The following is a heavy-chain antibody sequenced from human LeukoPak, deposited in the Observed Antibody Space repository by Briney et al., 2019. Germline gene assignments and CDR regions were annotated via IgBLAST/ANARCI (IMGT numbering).Heavy chain of an antibody. J-gene: IGHJ3*02. Sequence: PGGSLRLSCAASGFTFSNFALSWVRRAPGKGLEWVSAISGSGGATYYADYVKGRFAISRDNSKNTLSLQMNSLRAEDAAVYYCAKTRQDYYDSSGYAFDIWGQGTMVIVSS. D-gene: IGHD3-22*01. CDR1: GFTFSNFA. V-gene: IGHV3-23*01. CDR3: AKTRQDYYDSSGYAFDI. CDR2: ISGSGGAT.